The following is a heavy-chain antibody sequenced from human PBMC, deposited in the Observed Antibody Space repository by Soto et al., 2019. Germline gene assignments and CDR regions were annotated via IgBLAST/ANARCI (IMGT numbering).Heavy chain of an antibody. D-gene: IGHD2-8*01. J-gene: IGHJ4*01. CDR2: IHSGGST. CDR1: GFTFSSYG. V-gene: IGHV3-66*01. Sequence: GGSLRLSCAASGFTFSSYGMHWVRQAPGKGLEWVAVIHSGGSTYYADSLKGRFTISRDSSKNTLYLQMNSLRAEDTAVYYCARVSIGYCSNGVFSGGYWRHGSLVTVHS. CDR3: ARVSIGYCSNGVFSGGY.